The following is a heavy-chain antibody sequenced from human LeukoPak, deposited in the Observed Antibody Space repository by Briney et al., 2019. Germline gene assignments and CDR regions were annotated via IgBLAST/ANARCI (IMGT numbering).Heavy chain of an antibody. Sequence: NPSETLSLTCTVSGGSVSSGSSYWSWIRQPPGKGLEWIGYIYYSGSTNYNPSLKSRVTISVDTSKNQFSLKLSSVTAADTAVYYCVRDSSALGGYIDYWGQGTLATVSS. CDR1: GGSVSSGSSY. J-gene: IGHJ4*02. V-gene: IGHV4-61*01. CDR2: IYYSGST. CDR3: VRDSSALGGYIDY. D-gene: IGHD6-19*01.